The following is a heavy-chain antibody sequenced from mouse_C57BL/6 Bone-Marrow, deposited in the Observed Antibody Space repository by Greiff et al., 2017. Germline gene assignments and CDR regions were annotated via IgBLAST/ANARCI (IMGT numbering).Heavy chain of an antibody. J-gene: IGHJ2*01. CDR3: ARFYGSSYYFDY. Sequence: EVKLVESGGGLVKPGGSLKLSCAASGFTFSSYAMSWVRQTPEKRLEWVATISDGGSYTYYPDNVKGRFTISRDKAKNNLYLQMSQLKSEDTAMYYCARFYGSSYYFDYWGQGTTLTVSS. D-gene: IGHD1-1*01. V-gene: IGHV5-4*03. CDR2: ISDGGSYT. CDR1: GFTFSSYA.